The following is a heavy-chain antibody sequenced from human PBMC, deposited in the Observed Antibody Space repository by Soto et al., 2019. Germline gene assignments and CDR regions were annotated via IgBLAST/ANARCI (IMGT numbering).Heavy chain of an antibody. CDR2: INPNSGGT. Sequence: ASVKVSCKASGYTFTGYYMHWVRQAPGQGLEWMGWINPNSGGTNYAQKFQGWVTMTRDTSISTAYMELSRLRSEDTAVYYCAREGHRYSSSWYGFDYWGQGTLVTVSS. CDR1: GYTFTGYY. J-gene: IGHJ4*02. D-gene: IGHD6-13*01. CDR3: AREGHRYSSSWYGFDY. V-gene: IGHV1-2*04.